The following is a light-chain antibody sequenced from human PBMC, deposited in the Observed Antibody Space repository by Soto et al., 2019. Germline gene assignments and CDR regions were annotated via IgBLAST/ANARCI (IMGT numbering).Light chain of an antibody. Sequence: QSVLTQPPSVSGAPGQRVSISCTGSSTNIGAGYGVHWYQLLPGRAPKLLIYGNTNRPSGVPDRFSGSKSATSASLAITGLQAEDEAIYYCQSYDNTLSGPIYVFGTGTKVTV. V-gene: IGLV1-40*01. CDR1: STNIGAGYG. CDR2: GNT. J-gene: IGLJ1*01. CDR3: QSYDNTLSGPIYV.